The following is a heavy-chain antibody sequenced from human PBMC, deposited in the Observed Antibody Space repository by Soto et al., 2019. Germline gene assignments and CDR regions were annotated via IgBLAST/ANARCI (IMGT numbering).Heavy chain of an antibody. Sequence: GSSVKLSCKASGYTFTSYYIHWVRQAPGQGLEWMGIINPSGGSTSYAQKFQGRVTMTRDTSTSTVYMELSSLRSEDTAVYYCARVSGYNWMASDYYYYMDVWGKGTTVTVSS. V-gene: IGHV1-46*03. CDR1: GYTFTSYY. J-gene: IGHJ6*03. CDR2: INPSGGST. D-gene: IGHD1-20*01. CDR3: ARVSGYNWMASDYYYYMDV.